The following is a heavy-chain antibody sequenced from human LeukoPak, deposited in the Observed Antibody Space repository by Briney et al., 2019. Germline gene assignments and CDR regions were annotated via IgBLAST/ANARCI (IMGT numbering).Heavy chain of an antibody. CDR1: GFTFSNYW. CDR3: ARVFSPALWFGELYLGGNTYSWFDP. CDR2: INSDGINT. J-gene: IGHJ5*02. V-gene: IGHV3-74*01. Sequence: GGSLRLSCAASGFTFSNYWMHWVRQAPGKGLVWVSRINSDGINTSYADSVKGRFTISRDNAKNTLNLQMNSLRSEDTAVYYCARVFSPALWFGELYLGGNTYSWFDPWGQGTLVTVSS. D-gene: IGHD3-10*01.